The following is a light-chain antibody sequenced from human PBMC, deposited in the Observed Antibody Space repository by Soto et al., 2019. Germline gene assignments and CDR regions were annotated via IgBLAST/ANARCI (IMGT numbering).Light chain of an antibody. CDR2: LAS. CDR1: QSLLHSNGYNY. J-gene: IGKJ1*01. V-gene: IGKV2-28*01. Sequence: DVVMTQSPLSLPVTPGEPASISCRSSQSLLHSNGYNYLDWYVQKPGHSPQILIYLASTRAYAVPDTFSGSGSGTDITLTISRVETDDVGVYYCFQALRTAAFGQGTKVEIK. CDR3: FQALRTAA.